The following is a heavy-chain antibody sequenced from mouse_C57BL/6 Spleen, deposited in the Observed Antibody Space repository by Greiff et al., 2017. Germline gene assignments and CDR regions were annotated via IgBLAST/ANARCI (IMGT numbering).Heavy chain of an antibody. J-gene: IGHJ3*01. CDR1: GYTFTGYW. D-gene: IGHD1-1*01. Sequence: QVQLKQSGAELMKPGASVKLSCKATGYTFTGYWIEWVKPRPGHGLEWIGEILPGSGGTNYNEQFKGKATFTADTSSNTAYLQLSSLTPEDSAIYCGARRYYGSSPFAYWGQGTLVTVSA. V-gene: IGHV1-9*01. CDR2: ILPGSGGT. CDR3: ARRYYGSSPFAY.